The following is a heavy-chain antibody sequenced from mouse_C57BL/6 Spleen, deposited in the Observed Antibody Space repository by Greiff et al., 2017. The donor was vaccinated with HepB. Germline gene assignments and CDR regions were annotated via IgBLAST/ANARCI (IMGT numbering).Heavy chain of an antibody. CDR2: IHPSDSDT. CDR1: GYTFTSYW. D-gene: IGHD2-3*01. J-gene: IGHJ3*01. V-gene: IGHV1-74*01. Sequence: QVQLQQPGAELVKPGASVKVSCKASGYTFTSYWMHWVKQRPGQGLEWIGRIHPSDSDTNYNQKFKGKATLTVDKSSSTAYMQRSSLTSEDSAVYYCAAYDGYYPFAYWGQGTLVTVSA. CDR3: AAYDGYYPFAY.